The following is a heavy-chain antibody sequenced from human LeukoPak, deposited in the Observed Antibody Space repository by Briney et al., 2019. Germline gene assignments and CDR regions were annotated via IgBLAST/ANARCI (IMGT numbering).Heavy chain of an antibody. D-gene: IGHD3-22*01. J-gene: IGHJ6*03. CDR3: ARGKFYDSSGYRPYYFYYYMDV. CDR1: GVPLSGFY. CDR2: RNHSGST. V-gene: IGHV4-34*01. Sequence: SETLSLTCAVYGVPLSGFYWNWIGQPPGKRGEWLGERNHSGSTNYNPSLMTRVTISVDTSKDQFSLKLTSVTAADTAVYYCARGKFYDSSGYRPYYFYYYMDVWGKGTTVTASS.